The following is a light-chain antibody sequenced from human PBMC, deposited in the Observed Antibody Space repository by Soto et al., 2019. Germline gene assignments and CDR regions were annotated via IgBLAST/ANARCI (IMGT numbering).Light chain of an antibody. CDR3: QQYHDWPPIT. Sequence: EVVMTQSPGTLSLSAGERATVSCRASQSISSDLAWYQQKPGQPPRLLIYGPSTRATDIPARFSGGGSGTEFSLTISSLQSEDSAIYYCQQYHDWPPITFGPGTKVHIK. CDR1: QSISSD. J-gene: IGKJ3*01. V-gene: IGKV3-15*01. CDR2: GPS.